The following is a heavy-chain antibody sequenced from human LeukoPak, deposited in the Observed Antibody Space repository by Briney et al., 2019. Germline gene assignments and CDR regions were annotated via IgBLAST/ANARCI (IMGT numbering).Heavy chain of an antibody. J-gene: IGHJ3*02. V-gene: IGHV1-69*13. CDR3: AGFFYDNSNAAFDI. Sequence: SVKVSCKASGGTFSNHDFTFTSYAITWVRQAPGQGLEWMGGIIPIYGRADYPQKFQGRVTITADESTRTVTMQLSSLSSEDTAVYYCAGFFYDNSNAAFDIWGQGTVVTVS. CDR1: GGTFSNHDFTFTSYA. D-gene: IGHD3-22*01. CDR2: IIPIYGRA.